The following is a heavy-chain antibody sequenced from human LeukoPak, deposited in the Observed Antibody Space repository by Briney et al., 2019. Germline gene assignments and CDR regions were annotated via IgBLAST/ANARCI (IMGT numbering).Heavy chain of an antibody. D-gene: IGHD3-22*01. V-gene: IGHV3-23*01. CDR2: ISGSGGST. Sequence: PGGSLRLSCAASGFTFSSYAMSRVRQAPGKGLEWVSAISGSGGSTYYADSVKGRFTISRDNSKNTLYLQMNSLRAEDTAVYYCAKDMQPNYYDSSGYYDYWGQRTLVTVSS. CDR3: AKDMQPNYYDSSGYYDY. CDR1: GFTFSSYA. J-gene: IGHJ4*02.